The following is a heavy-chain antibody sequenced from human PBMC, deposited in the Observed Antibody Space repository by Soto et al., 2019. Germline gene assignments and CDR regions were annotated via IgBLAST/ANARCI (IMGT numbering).Heavy chain of an antibody. J-gene: IGHJ6*02. CDR1: GFTVSSFG. CDR3: VKDMGQAAVGIRYPYGLDV. Sequence: GSLRLSCSGSGFTVSSFGMHWVRQAPGKGLEHVSTLSSNGIGTYYADSVKGRFTFSRDTSKNTLYLQMSSLRTEDTAVYYCVKDMGQAAVGIRYPYGLDVWGLGTTVTVSS. D-gene: IGHD6-13*01. CDR2: LSSNGIGT. V-gene: IGHV3-64D*06.